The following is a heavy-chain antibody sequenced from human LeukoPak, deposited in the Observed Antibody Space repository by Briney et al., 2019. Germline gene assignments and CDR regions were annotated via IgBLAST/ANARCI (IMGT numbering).Heavy chain of an antibody. V-gene: IGHV4-59*08. CDR3: ARNTLFDYFDY. CDR2: IYYSGST. D-gene: IGHD2-2*02. CDR1: GGSISSYY. J-gene: IGHJ4*02. Sequence: PSETLSLTCTVSGGSISSYYWSWIRQPPGKGLEWIGYIYYSGSTNYNPSLKSRVTISVDTSKNQFSLKPSSVTAADTAVYYCARNTLFDYFDYWGQGTLVTVSS.